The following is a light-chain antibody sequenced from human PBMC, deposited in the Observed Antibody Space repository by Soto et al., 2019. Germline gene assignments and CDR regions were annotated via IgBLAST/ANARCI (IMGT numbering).Light chain of an antibody. V-gene: IGLV2-8*01. Sequence: QSVLTQPPSASGSPGQSVTISCTGTSSDVGAYKYVSWYQQYPGKAPKLMIYEVSKRPSGVPDRFSGSKSGNTASLTVSGLPAEDEADYYCTSYVGSDIWVFGGGTKLTVL. CDR2: EVS. CDR3: TSYVGSDIWV. J-gene: IGLJ3*02. CDR1: SSDVGAYKY.